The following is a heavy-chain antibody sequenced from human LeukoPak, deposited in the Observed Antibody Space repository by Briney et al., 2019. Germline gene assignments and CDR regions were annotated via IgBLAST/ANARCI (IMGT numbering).Heavy chain of an antibody. CDR2: IYYSGST. D-gene: IGHD3-22*01. CDR1: GGSISSYY. CDR3: ARQTYYYDSSGHFYWFDP. J-gene: IGHJ5*02. V-gene: IGHV4-59*06. Sequence: SETLSLTCTVSGGSISSYYWSWIRQHPGKGLEWIGYIYYSGSTYYNPSLKSRVTISVDTSKNQFSLKLSSVTAADTAVYYCARQTYYYDSSGHFYWFDPWGQGTLVTVSS.